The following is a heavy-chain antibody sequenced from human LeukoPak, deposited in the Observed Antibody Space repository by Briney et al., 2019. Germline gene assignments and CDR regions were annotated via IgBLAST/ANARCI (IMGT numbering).Heavy chain of an antibody. J-gene: IGHJ4*02. D-gene: IGHD2-15*01. CDR2: ISGSGGTS. Sequence: GGSLRLSCLPSGFTFSNYAMTWVRQAPGKGLEWVSSISGSGGTSYYADSVKGRFTISRDSAKNMLFLQMNRLRAEDTAVYYCAKAPVTSCRGAFCYPFDYWGQGTLVTVSS. CDR3: AKAPVTSCRGAFCYPFDY. V-gene: IGHV3-23*01. CDR1: GFTFSNYA.